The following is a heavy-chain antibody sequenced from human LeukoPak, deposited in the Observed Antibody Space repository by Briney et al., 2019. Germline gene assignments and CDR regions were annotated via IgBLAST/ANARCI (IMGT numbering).Heavy chain of an antibody. Sequence: GGSLRLSCAASGFTFSSYAMSWVRQAPGKGLERVSAISGSGGSTYYAESVKGRFTISRDNSKNTLYLKMNSLRAEDTAVYYCAKDLMTTVTSFDYWGQGTLVTVSS. CDR2: ISGSGGST. CDR3: AKDLMTTVTSFDY. CDR1: GFTFSSYA. V-gene: IGHV3-23*01. D-gene: IGHD4-11*01. J-gene: IGHJ4*02.